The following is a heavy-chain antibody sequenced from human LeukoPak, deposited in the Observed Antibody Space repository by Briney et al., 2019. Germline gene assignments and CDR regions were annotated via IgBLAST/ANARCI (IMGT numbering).Heavy chain of an antibody. D-gene: IGHD2-15*01. Sequence: GGCLRLSCAASGFTFSGSAMHWVRQASGKGLEWVGRIRSKANSYATAYAASVKGRFTISRDDSKNTAYLQMNSLKTEDTAVYYCTSPNCSGGSCYSPYYYYYMDVWGKGTTVTVSS. J-gene: IGHJ6*03. V-gene: IGHV3-73*01. CDR2: IRSKANSYAT. CDR3: TSPNCSGGSCYSPYYYYYMDV. CDR1: GFTFSGSA.